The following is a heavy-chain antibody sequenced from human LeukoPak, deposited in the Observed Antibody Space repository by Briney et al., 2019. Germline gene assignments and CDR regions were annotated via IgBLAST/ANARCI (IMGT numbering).Heavy chain of an antibody. J-gene: IGHJ3*02. D-gene: IGHD3-9*01. CDR3: AREPNFDLEAFDI. CDR1: GYTFTSYG. CDR2: ISAYDGNT. Sequence: ASVKVSCKASGYTFTSYGISWVRQALGQGLEWMGWISAYDGNTNYAQKLEGRVTMTTDTSTSTAYMELRSMRSDDTAVYYCAREPNFDLEAFDIWGQGTMVTVSS. V-gene: IGHV1-18*04.